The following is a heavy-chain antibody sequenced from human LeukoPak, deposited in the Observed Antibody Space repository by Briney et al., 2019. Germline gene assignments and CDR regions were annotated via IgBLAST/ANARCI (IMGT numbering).Heavy chain of an antibody. Sequence: GESLKISCKGSGYSFTSYWISWVRQMPGKGLEWMGRIDPSDSYTNYSPSFQGHVTISADKSISTAYLRWSSLKASDTAMYYCAREVVVPAAMEYFDYWGQGTLVTVSS. J-gene: IGHJ4*02. CDR3: AREVVVPAAMEYFDY. V-gene: IGHV5-10-1*01. CDR1: GYSFTSYW. D-gene: IGHD2-2*01. CDR2: IDPSDSYT.